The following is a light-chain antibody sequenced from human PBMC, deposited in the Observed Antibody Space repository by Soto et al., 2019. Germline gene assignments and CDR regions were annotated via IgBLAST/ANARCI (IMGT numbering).Light chain of an antibody. CDR2: AAS. Sequence: DIQLTQSPSFLSASVGDRVNITCRASQGISSYLAWYQQKPGKAPKLLIYAASTLQSGVPSRFSGSGSGTEFTLTISSLQPEDSATYYCQQLNSYPLTFGGGTKVEI. CDR3: QQLNSYPLT. V-gene: IGKV1-9*01. CDR1: QGISSY. J-gene: IGKJ4*01.